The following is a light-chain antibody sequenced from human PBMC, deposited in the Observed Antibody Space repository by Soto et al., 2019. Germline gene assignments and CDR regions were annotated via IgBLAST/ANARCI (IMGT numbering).Light chain of an antibody. CDR1: QSVDSSY. CDR3: QHHGSANGART. V-gene: IGKV3-20*01. CDR2: GAS. J-gene: IGKJ1*01. Sequence: EIVLTQSPGTLSLSPGERATLSCRASQSVDSSYLGWYQQRPGQAPRLLIYGASSRAPGIPDRFSGSGSGTDFTLTISSLEPEDFAVYYCQHHGSANGARTFGKGTKVEIK.